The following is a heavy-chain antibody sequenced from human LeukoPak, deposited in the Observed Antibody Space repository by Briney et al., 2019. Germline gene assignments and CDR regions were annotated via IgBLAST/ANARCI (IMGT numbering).Heavy chain of an antibody. J-gene: IGHJ4*02. Sequence: PGGSLRLSCAASGFTFSSYEMNWVRQAPGKGLEWVASVKQDGSEKYYVDSVKGRFTISRDNAKNSLYLQMNSLRAEDTAVYYCARDLHGYYFDYWGQGTLVTVSS. CDR2: VKQDGSEK. CDR1: GFTFSSYE. V-gene: IGHV3-7*04. D-gene: IGHD5-24*01. CDR3: ARDLHGYYFDY.